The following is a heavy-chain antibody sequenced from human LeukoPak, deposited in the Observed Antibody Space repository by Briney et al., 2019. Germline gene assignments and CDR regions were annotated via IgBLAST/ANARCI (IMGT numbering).Heavy chain of an antibody. CDR1: GFTFSSNY. D-gene: IGHD2-15*01. J-gene: IGHJ4*02. Sequence: GGSLRLSCAASGFTFSSNYMSWVRQAPGKGLEWVSVIYSGGSTYYADSVKGRFTISRDNSKNTLYLQMNSLRAEDTAVYYCARPDCSGGSCGFDYWGQGTLVTVSS. CDR2: IYSGGST. V-gene: IGHV3-53*01. CDR3: ARPDCSGGSCGFDY.